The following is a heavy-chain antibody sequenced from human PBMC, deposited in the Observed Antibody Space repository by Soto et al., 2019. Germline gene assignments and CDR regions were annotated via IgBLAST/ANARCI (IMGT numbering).Heavy chain of an antibody. Sequence: QVQLVQSGAEVKTPGASVKVSCKASGFTFTGYGINWVRQAPGQGLGWMGWISAYNGNRNFAQKLQGRVTMTTDTSTSTAYMELRSLRSDDTAVYYCAKTVTTVTAAQYYYHGMDVWGQGTTVTVSS. CDR1: GFTFTGYG. D-gene: IGHD4-17*01. J-gene: IGHJ6*02. CDR2: ISAYNGNR. V-gene: IGHV1-18*04. CDR3: AKTVTTVTAAQYYYHGMDV.